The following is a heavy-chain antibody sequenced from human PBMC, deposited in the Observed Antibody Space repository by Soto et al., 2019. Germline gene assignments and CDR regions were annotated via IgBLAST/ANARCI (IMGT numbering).Heavy chain of an antibody. J-gene: IGHJ4*02. CDR3: AREAVEISEYSRSSSPARY. CDR1: GGTFSSYA. CDR2: IIPIFGIA. D-gene: IGHD6-6*01. V-gene: IGHV1-69*13. Sequence: SVKVSCKASGGTFSSYAISWVRQAPGQGLEWMGGIIPIFGIANNAQKFQGRVTITADESTSTAYMELRSLRSEETAVYYCAREAVEISEYSRSSSPARYWGQGTLVTDS.